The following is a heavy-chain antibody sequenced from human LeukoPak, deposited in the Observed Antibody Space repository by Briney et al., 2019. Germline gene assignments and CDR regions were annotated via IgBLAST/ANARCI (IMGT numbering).Heavy chain of an antibody. J-gene: IGHJ4*02. V-gene: IGHV3-30-3*01. D-gene: IGHD3-22*01. CDR2: ISYDGSNK. Sequence: PGGPLRLSCAASGFTFSSYAMHWVRQAPGKGLEWVAVISYDGSNKYYADSVKGRFTISRDNSKNTLYLQMNSLRAEDTAVYYCASYDSTPVGVDYWGQGTLVTVSS. CDR1: GFTFSSYA. CDR3: ASYDSTPVGVDY.